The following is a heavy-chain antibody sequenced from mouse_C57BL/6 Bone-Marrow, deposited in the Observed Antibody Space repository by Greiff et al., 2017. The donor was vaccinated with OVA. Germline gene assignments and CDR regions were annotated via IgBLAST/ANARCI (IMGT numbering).Heavy chain of an antibody. V-gene: IGHV5-12*01. CDR3: ARQVGSSYWYFDV. Sequence: EVQRVESGGGLVQPGGSLKLSCAASGFTFSDYYMYWVRQTPEKRLEWVAYISNGGGSTYYPDTVKGRFTISRDNAKNTLYLQMSRLKSEDTAMYYCARQVGSSYWYFDVWGTGTTVTVSS. D-gene: IGHD1-1*01. CDR2: ISNGGGST. J-gene: IGHJ1*03. CDR1: GFTFSDYY.